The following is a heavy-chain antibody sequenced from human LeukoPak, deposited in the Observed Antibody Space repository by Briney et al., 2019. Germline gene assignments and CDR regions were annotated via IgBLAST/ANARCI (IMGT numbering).Heavy chain of an antibody. CDR3: ARLSAWESVFMGRAFAH. Sequence: PSETLSLTCTVSVGSISSTDYYWAWIRQPPGKGLGWIGSVYYSGSSYYKPSLKSQVTISVDTSKNQFSLNLSSVTAAERAVYYCARLSAWESVFMGRAFAHWGQGMLVTVSS. V-gene: IGHV4-39*01. CDR1: VGSISSTDYY. D-gene: IGHD1-26*01. J-gene: IGHJ4*02. CDR2: VYYSGSS.